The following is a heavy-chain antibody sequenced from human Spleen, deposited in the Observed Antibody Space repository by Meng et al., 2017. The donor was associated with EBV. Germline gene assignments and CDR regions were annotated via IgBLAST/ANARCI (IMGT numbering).Heavy chain of an antibody. Sequence: AQLQQWGPGLVKPSETLSLPCAVYGGSFSGYYWSWIRQPPGKGLEWIGEINHSGSTSYNPSLKSRVTISEDTSKNQFSLKLSSVTAADTAIYYCAKGKIVARSPWFDPWGQGTLVTVSS. CDR2: INHSGST. CDR1: GGSFSGYY. D-gene: IGHD6-6*01. V-gene: IGHV4-34*01. J-gene: IGHJ5*02. CDR3: AKGKIVARSPWFDP.